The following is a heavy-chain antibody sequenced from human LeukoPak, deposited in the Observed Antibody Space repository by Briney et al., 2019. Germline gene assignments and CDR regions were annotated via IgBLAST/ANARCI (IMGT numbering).Heavy chain of an antibody. J-gene: IGHJ4*02. Sequence: GGSLRLSCAASGFTFSSYSMNWVRQAPGKGLEWVSSISSSSSYIYYADSVKGRFTIPRDNAKNSLYLQMNSLSAEDTAVYYCARDGYCSSTSCYPYYFDYWGQGTLVTVSS. D-gene: IGHD2-2*03. CDR2: ISSSSSYI. V-gene: IGHV3-21*01. CDR3: ARDGYCSSTSCYPYYFDY. CDR1: GFTFSSYS.